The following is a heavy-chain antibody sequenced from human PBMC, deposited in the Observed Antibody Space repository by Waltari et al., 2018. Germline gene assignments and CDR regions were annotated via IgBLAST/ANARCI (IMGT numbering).Heavy chain of an antibody. V-gene: IGHV1-46*03. Sequence: QVQLVQSGAEVKKPGASVMVSCKASGYTFTSYYMHWVRQAPGQGLAWMGIINPSGAGTNYAEKFQGRVTMTRDTSTSTVYMELSSLRSDDTAVYYCASYGSGSYFYWGQGTLVTVSS. CDR1: GYTFTSYY. CDR3: ASYGSGSYFY. CDR2: INPSGAGT. D-gene: IGHD3-10*01. J-gene: IGHJ4*02.